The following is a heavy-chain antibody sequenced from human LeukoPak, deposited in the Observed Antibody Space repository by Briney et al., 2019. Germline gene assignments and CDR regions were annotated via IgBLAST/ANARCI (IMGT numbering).Heavy chain of an antibody. D-gene: IGHD6-13*01. CDR1: GFTSSSYS. Sequence: SGGSLRLSGAASGFTSSSYSMNWVRQAPGKGLEWVSYISSSSSTIYYADSVKGRFTISRDNAKNSLYLQMNSLRAEDTAVYYCARESIAALDYWGQGTLVTVSS. CDR2: ISSSSSTI. V-gene: IGHV3-48*04. CDR3: ARESIAALDY. J-gene: IGHJ4*02.